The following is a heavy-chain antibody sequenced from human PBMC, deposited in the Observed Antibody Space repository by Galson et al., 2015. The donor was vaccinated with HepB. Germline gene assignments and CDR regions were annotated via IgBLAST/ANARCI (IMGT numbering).Heavy chain of an antibody. CDR1: GYTLTELS. V-gene: IGHV1-24*01. CDR3: ATVARYCSSTSCYRFDI. D-gene: IGHD2-2*01. Sequence: SVKVSCKVSGYTLTELSMHWVRQAPGKGLEWMGGFDPEDGETIYAQKFQGRVTMTEDTSTDTAYMELSSLRSEDTAVYYCATVARYCSSTSCYRFDIWGQGTMVTVSS. J-gene: IGHJ3*02. CDR2: FDPEDGET.